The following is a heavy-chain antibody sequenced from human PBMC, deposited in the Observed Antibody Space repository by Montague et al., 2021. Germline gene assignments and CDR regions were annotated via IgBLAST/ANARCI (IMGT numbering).Heavy chain of an antibody. D-gene: IGHD1-26*01. CDR3: VAIKWERQTRNYFEQ. CDR2: TNHRGTT. CDR1: VDSFTDYY. Sequence: SETLSLTCDIYVDSFTDYYWGWIRQTPGQGLEWIGETNHRGTTKSNPSLKTRVPLSLDTSKSQLSLTLQSVTAADTAVYYCVAIKWERQTRNYFEQWGPGILVSVSS. V-gene: IGHV4-34*01. J-gene: IGHJ4*02.